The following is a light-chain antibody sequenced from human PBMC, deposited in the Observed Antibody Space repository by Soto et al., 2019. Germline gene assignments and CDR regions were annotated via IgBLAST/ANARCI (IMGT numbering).Light chain of an antibody. CDR2: DVS. CDR1: SSDVGAYDY. Sequence: QSALTQPASVSGPPGQSITVSCTGTSSDVGAYDYVSWYQQHPGKAPKLINYDVSHRPSGVSHRFSGSKSGNTASLTISGLQAEDEADYFCSSYASSPVVFGGGTKLTVL. CDR3: SSYASSPVV. V-gene: IGLV2-14*03. J-gene: IGLJ2*01.